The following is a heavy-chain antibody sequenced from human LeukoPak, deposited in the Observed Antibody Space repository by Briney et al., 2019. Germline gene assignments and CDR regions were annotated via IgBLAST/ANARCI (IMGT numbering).Heavy chain of an antibody. J-gene: IGHJ4*02. V-gene: IGHV1-2*02. Sequence: GASVKVSCKASGYTFTGYYIHWVRLAPGQGLQWMGWINSNSGGTNYAQKLQGRVTMTRDTSISTAYMDLSSLISDDTAVYYCARDRGPEWWGSFDCWGQGTLVTVSS. D-gene: IGHD3-16*01. CDR2: INSNSGGT. CDR1: GYTFTGYY. CDR3: ARDRGPEWWGSFDC.